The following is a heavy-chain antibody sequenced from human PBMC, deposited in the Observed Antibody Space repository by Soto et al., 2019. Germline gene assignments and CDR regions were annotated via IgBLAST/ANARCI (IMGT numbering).Heavy chain of an antibody. V-gene: IGHV3-21*01. CDR3: VRNGGISARPGWFDS. CDR1: GFTFSIYS. D-gene: IGHD2-8*02. Sequence: GRSLRLSCAASGFTFSIYSMNWVRQAPGKGLEWVSSIISSSTNAYYAESVKGRFTISRDNAKNSLYLQMASLSAEDTAVYYCVRNGGISARPGWFDSRGQGTLVTVSS. CDR2: IISSSTNA. J-gene: IGHJ5*01.